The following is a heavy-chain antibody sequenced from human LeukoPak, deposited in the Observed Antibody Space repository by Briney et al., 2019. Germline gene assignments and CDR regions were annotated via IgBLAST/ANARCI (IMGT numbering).Heavy chain of an antibody. CDR2: IHHSGST. CDR3: ARTTSNGYYYYMDV. Sequence: SETLSLTCAVSGYSISSGYYWGWIRQPPGKGLEWIGSIHHSGSTYYNPSLKSRVTISVDTSKNQFSLKLSSVTAADTAVYYCARTTSNGYYYYMDVWGKGTTVTVSS. CDR1: GYSISSGYY. J-gene: IGHJ6*03. D-gene: IGHD2-8*01. V-gene: IGHV4-38-2*01.